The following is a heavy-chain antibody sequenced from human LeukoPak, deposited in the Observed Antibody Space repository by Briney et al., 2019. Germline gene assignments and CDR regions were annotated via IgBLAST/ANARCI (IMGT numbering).Heavy chain of an antibody. CDR1: GFTFDDYA. V-gene: IGHV3-9*01. CDR3: AKDSMYSSSGGAFDI. D-gene: IGHD6-13*01. J-gene: IGHJ3*02. CDR2: ISWNSGSI. Sequence: GGSLRLSCAAPGFTFDDYAMHWVRQAPGKGLEWVSGISWNSGSIGYADSVKGRFTISRDNAKNSLYLQMNSLRAEDTALYYCAKDSMYSSSGGAFDIWGQGTMVTVSS.